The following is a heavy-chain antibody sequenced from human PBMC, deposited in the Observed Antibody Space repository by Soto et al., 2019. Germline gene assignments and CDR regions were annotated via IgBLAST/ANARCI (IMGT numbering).Heavy chain of an antibody. J-gene: IGHJ6*02. CDR2: ISYDGSNK. CDR1: GFTFSGYG. D-gene: IGHD6-19*01. Sequence: GGSLRLSCAASGFTFSGYGMHWVRQAPGKGLEWVAVISYDGSNKYYADSVKGRFTISRDNSKNTLYLQMSSLRAEDTEVYYCVKYGSRGWTYYDGRDVWGQGTTGTVSS. CDR3: VKYGSRGWTYYDGRDV. V-gene: IGHV3-30*18.